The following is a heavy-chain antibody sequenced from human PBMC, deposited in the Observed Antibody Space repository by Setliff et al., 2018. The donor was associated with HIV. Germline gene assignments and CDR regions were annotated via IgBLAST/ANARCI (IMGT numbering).Heavy chain of an antibody. V-gene: IGHV4-4*07. CDR1: GGSISSYY. CDR3: ARVGASGVPSTMDYYYYMDV. Sequence: SLTCTVSGGSISSYYWSWIRQPAGKGLEWIGRIYTSGSTNYNPSLKSRVTMSVDTSRTQFSLKLRSVTAADTAVYYCARVGASGVPSTMDYYYYMDVWGKGTTVTVSS. CDR2: IYTSGST. D-gene: IGHD3-10*01. J-gene: IGHJ6*03.